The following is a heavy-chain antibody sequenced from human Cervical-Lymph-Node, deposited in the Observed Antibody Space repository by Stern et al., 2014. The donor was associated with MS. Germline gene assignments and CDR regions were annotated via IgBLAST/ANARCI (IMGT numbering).Heavy chain of an antibody. CDR3: AAVPDYYDSSGADAFDI. V-gene: IGHV1-58*01. Sequence: QLVQSGPEVKKPGTSVKVSCKASGFTFTSSAVQWVRQARGQRLEWIGWVVVGSGNTNYAQKIQGRVTITMDMYTSTEYQELSSLRAEDTAVYYCAAVPDYYDSSGADAFDIWGQGTMGTVSS. CDR2: VVVGSGNT. J-gene: IGHJ3*02. D-gene: IGHD3-22*01. CDR1: GFTFTSSA.